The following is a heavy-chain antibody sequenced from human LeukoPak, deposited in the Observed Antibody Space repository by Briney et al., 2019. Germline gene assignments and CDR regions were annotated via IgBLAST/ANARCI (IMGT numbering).Heavy chain of an antibody. V-gene: IGHV4-59*08. D-gene: IGHD3-22*01. CDR2: IYYSGST. CDR1: GDSMTSYY. J-gene: IGHJ4*02. Sequence: PSETLSLTCTVSGDSMTSYYWSWIRQPPGKGLEWIGYIYYSGSTNYNPSLKSRVTISVDTSKNQFSLKLSSVTAADTAVYYCARHKLRGTMIATWLLDYWGQGTLVTVSS. CDR3: ARHKLRGTMIATWLLDY.